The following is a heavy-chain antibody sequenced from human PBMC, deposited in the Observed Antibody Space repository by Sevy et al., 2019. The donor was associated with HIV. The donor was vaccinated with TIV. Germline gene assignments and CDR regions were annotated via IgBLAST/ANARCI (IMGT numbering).Heavy chain of an antibody. CDR3: ARGLVAAYFDY. CDR1: GFTFSSYA. CDR2: ISGSGGST. V-gene: IGHV3-23*01. Sequence: GGSLRLSCAASGFTFSSYAMSWVRQAPGKGLEWVSAISGSGGSTYYAYSVKGRFTISRDNSKNTLYLQMNSLRAEDTAVYYCARGLVAAYFDYWGQGTLVTVSS. D-gene: IGHD2-15*01. J-gene: IGHJ4*02.